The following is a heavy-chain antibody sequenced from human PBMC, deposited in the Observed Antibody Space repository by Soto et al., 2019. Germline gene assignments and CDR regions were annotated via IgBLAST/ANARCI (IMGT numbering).Heavy chain of an antibody. CDR3: ARSSGSYYRTPTLYFDY. J-gene: IGHJ4*02. CDR1: GGSISSGGYY. D-gene: IGHD1-26*01. CDR2: IYYSGST. Sequence: QVQLQESGPGLVKPSQTLSLTCTVSGGSISSGGYYWSWIRQHPGKGLEWIGYIYYSGSTYYNPSLKRRVTVSVDTSNNQFALKLSSVTAADTAVYYCARSSGSYYRTPTLYFDYWGQGTLVTVSS. V-gene: IGHV4-31*03.